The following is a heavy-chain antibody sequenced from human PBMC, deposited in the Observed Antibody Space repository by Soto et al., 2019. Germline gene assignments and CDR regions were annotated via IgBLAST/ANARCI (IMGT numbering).Heavy chain of an antibody. CDR1: GGSISSYY. CDR3: ARPHGGSSGWDNWFDP. Sequence: SETLSLTCTFSGGSISSYYWSWIRQPPGKGLEWIGYIYYSGSTNYNPSLKSRVTISVDTSKNQFSLKLSSVTAADTAVYYCARPHGGSSGWDNWFDPWGQGTLVTVSS. D-gene: IGHD6-25*01. CDR2: IYYSGST. J-gene: IGHJ5*02. V-gene: IGHV4-59*01.